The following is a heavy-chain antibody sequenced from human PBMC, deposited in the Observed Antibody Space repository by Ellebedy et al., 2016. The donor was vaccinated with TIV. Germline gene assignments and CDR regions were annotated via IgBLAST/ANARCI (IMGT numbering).Heavy chain of an antibody. CDR2: IYWDDDK. CDR3: AQRSSGSYALDV. V-gene: IGHV2-5*02. Sequence: SGPTLVKPTETLTLTCTVSGFSLSNARMGVSWIRQPPGKALEWLALIYWDDDKTYSPSPKNRLTITKDTSKNQVVLTMTNMDPVDTATYYCAQRSSGSYALDVWGQGTTVTVSS. D-gene: IGHD3-10*01. CDR1: GFSLSNARMG. J-gene: IGHJ6*02.